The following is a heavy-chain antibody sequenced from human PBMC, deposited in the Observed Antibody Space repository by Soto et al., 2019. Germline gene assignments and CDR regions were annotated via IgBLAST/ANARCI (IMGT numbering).Heavy chain of an antibody. CDR1: GYSFTSYL. CDR2: IYPGDSDT. CDR3: ARHALTVDY. Sequence: PGESLTLSCTGSGYSFTSYLIGWVRQMPGKGLEWMGIIYPGDSDTRYSTSFQGQVIISADKSISTAYLQWSSLKASDTAKYYGARHALTVDYWGQGTLVTVSS. V-gene: IGHV5-51*01. J-gene: IGHJ4*02. D-gene: IGHD2-8*02.